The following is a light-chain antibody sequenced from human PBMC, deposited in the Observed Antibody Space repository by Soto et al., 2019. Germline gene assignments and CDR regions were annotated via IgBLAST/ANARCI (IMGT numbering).Light chain of an antibody. CDR1: SGDIGSYNY. J-gene: IGLJ1*01. Sequence: QSVLTQPASVSGSPGQSITISCTGTSGDIGSYNYVSWYQQHPGKAPKLMIYEVSNRPSGVSNRFSGSKSGNTASLTISGLQAEDEADYYCSSYTSSSTVFGTGTKVTVL. V-gene: IGLV2-14*01. CDR2: EVS. CDR3: SSYTSSSTV.